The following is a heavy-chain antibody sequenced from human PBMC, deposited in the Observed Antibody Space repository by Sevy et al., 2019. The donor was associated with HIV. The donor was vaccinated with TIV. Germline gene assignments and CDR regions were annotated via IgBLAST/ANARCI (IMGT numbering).Heavy chain of an antibody. Sequence: GESLKISCIESGFTLSNYDIHWVRQAVGKGLEWVAFIQYDGSIQYYADSVKGRFTISRDNSKNTLYLQMNSLRPEDTAIYYCAKRGSKSGYALGYWGQGTLVTVSS. CDR1: GFTLSNYD. D-gene: IGHD5-12*01. CDR3: AKRGSKSGYALGY. CDR2: IQYDGSIQ. J-gene: IGHJ4*02. V-gene: IGHV3-30*02.